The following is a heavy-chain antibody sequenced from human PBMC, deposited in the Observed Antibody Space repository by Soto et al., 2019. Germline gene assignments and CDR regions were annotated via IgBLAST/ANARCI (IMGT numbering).Heavy chain of an antibody. J-gene: IGHJ5*02. V-gene: IGHV4-30-4*01. CDR1: GGSISSGDYY. D-gene: IGHD4-4*01. Sequence: QVQLQESGPGLVKPSQTLSLTCTVSGGSISSGDYYWSWIRQPPGKGLEWIGYIYYSGSTYYNPSPKSRVTTSVDTSKNQFSLKLSAVTAADTAVYYCARGNGWDFSKWFDPWGQGTLVTFSS. CDR2: IYYSGST. CDR3: ARGNGWDFSKWFDP.